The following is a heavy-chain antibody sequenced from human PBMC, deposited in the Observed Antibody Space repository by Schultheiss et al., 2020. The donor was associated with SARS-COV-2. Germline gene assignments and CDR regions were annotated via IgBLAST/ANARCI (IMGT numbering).Heavy chain of an antibody. CDR3: ARNLAIFGVGGAFDI. J-gene: IGHJ3*02. CDR1: GGSISGYY. Sequence: SETLSLTCTVSGGSISGYYWSWIRQHPGKGLEWIGYIYYSGSTYYNPSLKSLVIMSVDTSKNQFSLKLSSVTAADSAVYYCARNLAIFGVGGAFDIWGQGTMVTVSS. V-gene: IGHV4-31*01. D-gene: IGHD3-3*01. CDR2: IYYSGST.